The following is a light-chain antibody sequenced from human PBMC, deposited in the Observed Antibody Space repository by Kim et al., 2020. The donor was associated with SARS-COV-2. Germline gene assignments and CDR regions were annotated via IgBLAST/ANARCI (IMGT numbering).Light chain of an antibody. Sequence: EVMMTQSPATLSVSPGERATLSCRASQSVNINLAWYQQKPGQAPRLLIYGASTRATGVPARFSGSGSGTEFTLTISSLKSEDFAVYYCHQYNTSPLTVGGGTKVDIK. CDR3: HQYNTSPLT. CDR1: QSVNIN. V-gene: IGKV3-15*01. CDR2: GAS. J-gene: IGKJ4*01.